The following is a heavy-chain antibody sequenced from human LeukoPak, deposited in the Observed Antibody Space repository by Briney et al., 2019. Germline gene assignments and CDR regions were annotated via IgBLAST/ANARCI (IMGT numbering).Heavy chain of an antibody. D-gene: IGHD3-10*01. CDR1: GGSFSGYS. CDR3: ARGVDYYGV. J-gene: IGHJ4*02. Sequence: ASEALSLTCAVYGGSFSGYSWNWIRQPPVKGLEWIGEINHSGGTNYNPSLKSRVTISVDTSKKQFSLKLSSVTAADTAVYYCARGVDYYGVWGQGTLVTVSS. V-gene: IGHV4-34*01. CDR2: INHSGGT.